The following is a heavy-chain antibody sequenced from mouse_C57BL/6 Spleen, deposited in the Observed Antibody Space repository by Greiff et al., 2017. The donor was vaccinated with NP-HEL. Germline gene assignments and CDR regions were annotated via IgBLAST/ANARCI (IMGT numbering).Heavy chain of an antibody. CDR3: ARGRDYYAMDY. V-gene: IGHV1-59*01. J-gene: IGHJ4*01. Sequence: VQLQQPGAELVRPGPSVKLSCKASGYTFTSYWMHWVKQRPGQGLEWIGVIDPSDSYTNYNQKFKGKATLTVDTSSSTAYMQLSSLTSEDSAVYYCARGRDYYAMDYWGQGTSVTVSS. CDR1: GYTFTSYW. CDR2: IDPSDSYT.